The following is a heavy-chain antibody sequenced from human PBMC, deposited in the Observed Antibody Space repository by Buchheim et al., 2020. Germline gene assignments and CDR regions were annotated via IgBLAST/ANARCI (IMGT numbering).Heavy chain of an antibody. CDR2: INPSGGST. CDR1: GYTFTSYY. CDR3: ARDYGSGSYYPNWFDP. Sequence: QVQLVQSGAEVKKPGASVKVSCKASGYTFTSYYMHWVRQAPGQGLEWMGIINPSGGSTSYAQNFQGRVTMTRDTSTNTFYMELSSLRSEDTTVYYCARDYGSGSYYPNWFDPWGQGTL. J-gene: IGHJ5*02. V-gene: IGHV1-46*01. D-gene: IGHD3-10*01.